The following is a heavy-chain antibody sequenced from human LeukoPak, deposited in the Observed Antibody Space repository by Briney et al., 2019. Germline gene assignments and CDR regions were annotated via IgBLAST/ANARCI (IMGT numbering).Heavy chain of an antibody. J-gene: IGHJ5*02. V-gene: IGHV3-33*01. Sequence: GGSLRLSCAASGFAFSSSGMHWVRQAPGQGLERVAVILYNGSNKYYADSVKGRFTISRDNSKNTLYLQMNSLRVEDTAVYYWSRAGGYCSGGSCYSGYSWFDPWGQGTLVTVSS. CDR2: ILYNGSNK. CDR3: SRAGGYCSGGSCYSGYSWFDP. D-gene: IGHD2-15*01. CDR1: GFAFSSSG.